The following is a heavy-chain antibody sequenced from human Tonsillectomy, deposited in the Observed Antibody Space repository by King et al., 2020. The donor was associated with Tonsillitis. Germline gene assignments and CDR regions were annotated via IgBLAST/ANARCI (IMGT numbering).Heavy chain of an antibody. Sequence: VQLVESGGGLIQPGGSLRLSCAASGFTVSSNYMSWVRQAPGKGLEGVSVIYSGGSSYYADSVKGRFTIPSDNSKNTLYLQMNSLRSEDTAVYYCARDRGLSLYYYYGMDVWGQGTTVTVSS. CDR1: GFTVSSNY. D-gene: IGHD3-10*01. CDR2: IYSGGSS. J-gene: IGHJ6*02. CDR3: ARDRGLSLYYYYGMDV. V-gene: IGHV3-53*01.